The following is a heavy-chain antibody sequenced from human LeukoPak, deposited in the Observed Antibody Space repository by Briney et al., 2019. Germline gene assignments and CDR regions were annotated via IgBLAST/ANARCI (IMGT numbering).Heavy chain of an antibody. V-gene: IGHV4-4*09. CDR3: ARRGGSSWYNNWFDP. J-gene: IGHJ5*02. CDR2: IYASGST. CDR1: GGSISSYY. Sequence: SETLSLPCTVSGGSISSYYWSWIRQPPGKGLEWIGYIYASGSTNYNPSLKSRVTISVDTSKNQFSLKLSSVTAADTAVYYCARRGGSSWYNNWFDPWGQGTLVTVSS. D-gene: IGHD6-13*01.